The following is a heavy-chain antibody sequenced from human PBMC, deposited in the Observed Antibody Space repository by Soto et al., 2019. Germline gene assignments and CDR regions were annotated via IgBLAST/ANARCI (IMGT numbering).Heavy chain of an antibody. CDR3: ASSSPFHY. CDR1: SASRSSSTYY. J-gene: IGHJ4*02. Sequence: QLQLQESGPGLVKPSETLSLTCSVSSASRSSSTYYWSWIRQPPGRGPEWIGSIYYSGNTYYKPSLKSRVSISIDTSRNQFSLKLTSVTAADTGVYYCASSSPFHYWGPGILITVSS. D-gene: IGHD6-6*01. CDR2: IYYSGNT. V-gene: IGHV4-39*01.